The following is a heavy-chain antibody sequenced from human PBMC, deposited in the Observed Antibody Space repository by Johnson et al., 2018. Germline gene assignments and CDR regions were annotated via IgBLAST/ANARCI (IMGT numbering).Heavy chain of an antibody. CDR3: TRGSLGAFDM. CDR2: IHSDGSNT. Sequence: VQLVESGGGLVQPGGSLRLSCAASRFTFSYYWMHWVRQAPGTGLVWVSRIHSDGSNTNYADSVKGRFTISRDNAKNMLDLQMNSLRVEDTAVYYCTRGSLGAFDMWGQGTMVTVSS. CDR1: RFTFSYYW. D-gene: IGHD6-6*01. V-gene: IGHV3-74*02. J-gene: IGHJ3*02.